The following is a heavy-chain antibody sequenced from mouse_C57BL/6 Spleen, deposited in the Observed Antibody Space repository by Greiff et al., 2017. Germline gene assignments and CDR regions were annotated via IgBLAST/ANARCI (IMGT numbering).Heavy chain of an antibody. CDR2: IHPNSGST. CDR1: GYTFTSYW. V-gene: IGHV1-64*01. J-gene: IGHJ4*01. Sequence: VQLQQPGAELVKPGASVKLSCKASGYTFTSYWMHWVKQRPGQGLEWIGMIHPNSGSTNYNEKFKSKATLTVDKSSSTAYMQLSSLTSEDSAVYYCARSNYDYAMDYWGQGTSVTVSS. CDR3: ARSNYDYAMDY. D-gene: IGHD1-1*01.